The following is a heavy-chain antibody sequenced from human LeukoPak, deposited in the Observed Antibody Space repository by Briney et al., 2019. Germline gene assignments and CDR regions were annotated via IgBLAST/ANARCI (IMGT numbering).Heavy chain of an antibody. D-gene: IGHD6-6*01. CDR1: GYTFTGYY. CDR2: INPNSGGT. CDR3: ARYIAARAAFDI. V-gene: IGHV1-2*02. Sequence: ASVKVSCKASGYTFTGYYMHWVRQAPGQGLEWMGWINPNSGGTNYAQKFQGRVTMTRDTSISTAYMELSRLRSDDTAVYYCARYIAARAAFDIWGQGTMVTVSS. J-gene: IGHJ3*02.